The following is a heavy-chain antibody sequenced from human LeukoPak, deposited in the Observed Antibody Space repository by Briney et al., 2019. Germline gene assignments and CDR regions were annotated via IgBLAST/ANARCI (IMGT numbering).Heavy chain of an antibody. V-gene: IGHV1-46*01. Sequence: ASLKVSCKASGYTFSSYYIYWVRQAPGQGLEWVGGINPSGGSTTYAQKFQGRVTMTRDTSTSTFHMELSSLRSEDTAVYYCARDGARSDFDYWGQGTLVTVSS. CDR3: ARDGARSDFDY. CDR1: GYTFSSYY. CDR2: INPSGGST. J-gene: IGHJ4*02. D-gene: IGHD3-3*01.